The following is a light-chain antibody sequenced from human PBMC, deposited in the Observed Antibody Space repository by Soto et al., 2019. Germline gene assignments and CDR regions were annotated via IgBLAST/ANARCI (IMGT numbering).Light chain of an antibody. CDR3: QQYNSYPWT. CDR1: QNINNW. J-gene: IGKJ1*01. CDR2: DAS. Sequence: DIQMTQSPSTLSASVGDRVTITCRASQNINNWLAWYQQKPGKAPKLLIYDASTLESGVPSKFSGSGSGTEFTLTITCLQPDDFTTYYCQQYNSYPWTFGQGTKVDIK. V-gene: IGKV1-5*01.